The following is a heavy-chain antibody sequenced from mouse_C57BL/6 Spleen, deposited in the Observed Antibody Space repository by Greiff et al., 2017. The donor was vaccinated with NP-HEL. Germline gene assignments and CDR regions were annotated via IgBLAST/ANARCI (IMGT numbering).Heavy chain of an antibody. Sequence: EVKLLESEGGLVQPGSSMKLSCTASGFTFSDYYMAWVRQVPEKGLEWVANINYDGSSTYYLDSLKSRFIISRDNAKNILYLQMSSLKSEDTATYYCARAYYSNWGYAMDYWGQGTSVTVSS. CDR3: ARAYYSNWGYAMDY. CDR1: GFTFSDYY. D-gene: IGHD2-5*01. CDR2: INYDGSST. J-gene: IGHJ4*01. V-gene: IGHV5-16*01.